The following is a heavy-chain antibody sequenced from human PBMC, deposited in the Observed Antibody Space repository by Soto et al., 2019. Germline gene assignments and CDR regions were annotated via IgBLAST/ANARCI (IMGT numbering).Heavy chain of an antibody. V-gene: IGHV4-34*01. CDR3: ATHRGFTIFRVKGWFEP. Sequence: PSETLSLTCAVHDGSFSGYYWSWIRQPPGKGLEWIGEINHSGSANYNPSLKSRVTISVDTSKNQFSLKLTSVSAADTAVYYCATHRGFTIFRVKGWFEPWGQGTLETVSA. CDR2: INHSGSA. J-gene: IGHJ5*02. CDR1: DGSFSGYY. D-gene: IGHD3-10*01.